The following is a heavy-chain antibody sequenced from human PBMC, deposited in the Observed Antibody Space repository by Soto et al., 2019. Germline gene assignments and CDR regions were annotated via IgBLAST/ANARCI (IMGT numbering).Heavy chain of an antibody. V-gene: IGHV3-48*02. CDR1: GFTVSNYG. J-gene: IGHJ5*02. CDR3: ARNPEGFNNWFDP. Sequence: GGSLRLSCAASGFTVSNYGMNWVRRAPGKGLEWVSYISSSSGSLIYYADSVKGRFTISRDNAKNSLYLEMNSLRDEDTAVYYCARNPEGFNNWFDPWGQGTLVTVSS. CDR2: ISSSSGSLI.